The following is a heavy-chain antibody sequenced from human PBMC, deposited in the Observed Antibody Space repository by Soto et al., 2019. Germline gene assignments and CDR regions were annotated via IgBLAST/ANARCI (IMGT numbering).Heavy chain of an antibody. V-gene: IGHV1-8*01. D-gene: IGHD5-18*01. CDR1: GYTFTSYD. CDR2: MNPNSGNT. Sequence: ASVKVSCKASGYTFTSYDINWVRQATGQGLEWMGWMNPNSGNTGYAQKFQGRVTMTRNTSISTAYMGLSSLRSEDTAVYYCARGGDTAGYYYYGMDVWGQGTTVTVSS. CDR3: ARGGDTAGYYYYGMDV. J-gene: IGHJ6*02.